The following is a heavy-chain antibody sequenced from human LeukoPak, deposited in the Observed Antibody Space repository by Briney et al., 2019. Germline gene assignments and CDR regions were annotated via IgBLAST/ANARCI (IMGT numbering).Heavy chain of an antibody. CDR2: ISHSGST. J-gene: IGHJ4*02. CDR3: ATRWEREPTNYDY. D-gene: IGHD1-26*01. Sequence: SETLSLTCAVYGGSFSGYYWSWIRQPPGKGLEWIGEISHSGSTNYNPSLKSRVTISVDTSKNQFSLKLSSVTAADTAVYYCATRWEREPTNYDYWGQGTLVTVSS. CDR1: GGSFSGYY. V-gene: IGHV4-34*01.